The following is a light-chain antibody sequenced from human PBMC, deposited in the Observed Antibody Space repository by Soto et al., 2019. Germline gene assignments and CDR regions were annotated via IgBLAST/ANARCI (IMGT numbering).Light chain of an antibody. Sequence: EVVLTQSPATLSLSPGERATLSCTASQSVTTYLAWYQQKPGQAPRLLIYDASTRATGIPARFSGSGSGTDFTPTISGLEPEDFAVYYCQQRSNWPPGVTFGPGTKGDI. CDR2: DAS. J-gene: IGKJ3*01. V-gene: IGKV3-11*01. CDR1: QSVTTY. CDR3: QQRSNWPPGVT.